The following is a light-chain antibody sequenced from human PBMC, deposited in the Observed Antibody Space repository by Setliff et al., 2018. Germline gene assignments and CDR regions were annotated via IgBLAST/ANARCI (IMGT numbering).Light chain of an antibody. CDR3: VTWDANLSAYV. Sequence: QSVLTQPPSASGTPAQRATISCSGSSSSIGSNTVNWYQQLPGTAPKLLIYSNNQRPSGVPDRFSGSKSGTSASLAISGLQSEDEADYYCVTWDANLSAYVFGTGTKVTVL. CDR2: SNN. CDR1: SSSIGSNT. V-gene: IGLV1-44*01. J-gene: IGLJ1*01.